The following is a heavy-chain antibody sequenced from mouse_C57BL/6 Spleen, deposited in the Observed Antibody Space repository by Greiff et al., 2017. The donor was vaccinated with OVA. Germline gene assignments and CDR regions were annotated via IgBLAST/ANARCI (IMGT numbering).Heavy chain of an antibody. D-gene: IGHD2-1*01. Sequence: QVQLQQPGAELVKPGASVQLSCKASGYTFTSYWMQWVKQRPGQGLEWIGEIDPSDSYTKSNQKFKGKATLTVDTSSSTAYMQLSSLTSEDSAVFYCAGVNYEGLFAYWGQGTLVTVSA. CDR3: AGVNYEGLFAY. J-gene: IGHJ3*01. CDR1: GYTFTSYW. V-gene: IGHV1-50*01. CDR2: IDPSDSYT.